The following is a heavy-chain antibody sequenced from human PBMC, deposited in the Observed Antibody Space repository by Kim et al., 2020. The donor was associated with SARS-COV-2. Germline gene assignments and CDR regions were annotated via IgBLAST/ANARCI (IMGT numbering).Heavy chain of an antibody. D-gene: IGHD3-10*01. CDR3: AKHLSGLYFDY. CDR2: IDSSGVNT. Sequence: GGSLRLSCAASGFTFNIYAMSWVRQAPGKGLEWVSSIDSSGVNTYYADSVKGRFTISRDNSKNTLFLQMNSLTAADTAVYYCAKHLSGLYFDYWGQGTLV. CDR1: GFTFNIYA. J-gene: IGHJ4*02. V-gene: IGHV3-23*01.